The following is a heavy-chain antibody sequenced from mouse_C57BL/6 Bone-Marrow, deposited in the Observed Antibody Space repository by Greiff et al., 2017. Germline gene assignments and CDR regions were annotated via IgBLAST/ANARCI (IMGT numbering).Heavy chain of an antibody. CDR3: TNNWDYFDY. CDR2: IDPENGDT. D-gene: IGHD4-1*02. Sequence: VQLQQSGAELVRPGASVKLSCTASGFNIKDDYMHWVKQRPEQGLEWIGWIDPENGDTEYASKFQGKATITADTSSNTAYLQLSSLTSEDTAVYYCTNNWDYFDYWGQGTTLTVSS. V-gene: IGHV14-4*01. CDR1: GFNIKDDY. J-gene: IGHJ2*01.